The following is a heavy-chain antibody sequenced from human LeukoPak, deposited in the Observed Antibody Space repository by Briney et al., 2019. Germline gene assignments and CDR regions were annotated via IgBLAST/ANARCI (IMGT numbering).Heavy chain of an antibody. Sequence: SETLSLTCTVSGGSISSSSYYWGWIRQPPGKGLEWIGSIYYSGSTYYNPSLKSRVTISVDTSKNQFSLKLSPVTAADTAVYYCAGMTTRDYWGQGTLVTVSS. CDR3: AGMTTRDY. J-gene: IGHJ4*02. CDR2: IYYSGST. CDR1: GGSISSSSYY. V-gene: IGHV4-39*01. D-gene: IGHD4-11*01.